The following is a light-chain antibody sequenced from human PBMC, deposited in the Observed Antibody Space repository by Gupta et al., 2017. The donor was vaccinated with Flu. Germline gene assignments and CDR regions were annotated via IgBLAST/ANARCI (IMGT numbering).Light chain of an antibody. V-gene: IGLV3-19*01. CDR3: NSRDSNGNHRV. Sequence: IYGKNKRPSGIPDRFSGSSSGSTASLTITGARAEDEADYYCNSRDSNGNHRVFGAGTKVTVL. CDR2: GKN. J-gene: IGLJ1*01.